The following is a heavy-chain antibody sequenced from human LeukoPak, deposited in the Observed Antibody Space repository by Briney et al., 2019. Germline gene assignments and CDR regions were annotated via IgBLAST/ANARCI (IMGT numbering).Heavy chain of an antibody. V-gene: IGHV3-48*03. CDR3: ARSGSYPDY. J-gene: IGHJ4*02. CDR2: ISTSGSTI. CDR1: GFTFSTYE. D-gene: IGHD1-26*01. Sequence: PGGSLRLSCAASGFTFSTYEMNWVRQAPGKGLEWVSYISTSGSTIYYADSVKGRFTISRDNAKNSLYLQMNSLRAEGTAVYYCARSGSYPDYWGQGTLVTVSS.